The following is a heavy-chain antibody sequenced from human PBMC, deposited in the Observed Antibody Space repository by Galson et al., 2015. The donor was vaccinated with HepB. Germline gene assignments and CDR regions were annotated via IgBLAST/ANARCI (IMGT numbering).Heavy chain of an antibody. J-gene: IGHJ4*02. V-gene: IGHV3-23*01. CDR2: ISGSGDST. CDR1: GFTFSSYA. CDR3: AKARGNSDY. Sequence: SLRLSCAASGFTFSSYAMIWVRQAPGKGLEWVSGISGSGDSTNYADSVKGRFTISRDNSKNTLYLQMNSLRAEDTAVYYCAKARGNSDYWGQGTLVTVSS. D-gene: IGHD4-23*01.